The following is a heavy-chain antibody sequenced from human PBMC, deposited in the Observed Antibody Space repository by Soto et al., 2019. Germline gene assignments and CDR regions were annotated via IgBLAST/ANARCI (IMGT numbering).Heavy chain of an antibody. Sequence: PSETLSLTCTVSGVSITNGAYYWSWIRQHPGKGLEWIGYIYYSGSTYYNPSLKSRVTISVDTSKNQFSLKLSSVTAADTAVYYCARGYCSGGSCYLNWFDPWGQGTLVTVSS. CDR3: ARGYCSGGSCYLNWFDP. CDR1: GVSITNGAYY. V-gene: IGHV4-31*03. D-gene: IGHD2-15*01. CDR2: IYYSGST. J-gene: IGHJ5*02.